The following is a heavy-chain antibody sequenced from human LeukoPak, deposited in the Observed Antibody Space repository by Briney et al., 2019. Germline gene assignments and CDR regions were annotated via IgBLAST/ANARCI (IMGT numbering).Heavy chain of an antibody. Sequence: GGSLRLSCAASGFTFSSYAMSWVRQAPGKGLEWVSAISGSGGSTYYADSVKGRFTISRDNSENTLYLQMNSLGAEDTAVYYCAKADYSFGEFDYWGQGTLVTVSS. V-gene: IGHV3-23*01. CDR1: GFTFSSYA. D-gene: IGHD3-10*01. CDR3: AKADYSFGEFDY. CDR2: ISGSGGST. J-gene: IGHJ4*02.